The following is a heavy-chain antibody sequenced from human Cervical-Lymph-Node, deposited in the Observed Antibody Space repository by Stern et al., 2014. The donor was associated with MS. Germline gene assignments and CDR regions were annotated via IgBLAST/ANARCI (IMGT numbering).Heavy chain of an antibody. CDR3: TRDIAGAATGFDF. CDR2: ISPSSGTT. CDR1: GYTLSNHY. V-gene: IGHV1-46*01. D-gene: IGHD4/OR15-4a*01. Sequence: QLVQSGAAVKKPGTSVQVSCKASGYTLSNHYIHWVRQAPGPGLEWLGIISPSSGTTTFAQKFQGRLTMTRDTSTSTFYMDLSSLRSEDTAVYFCTRDIAGAATGFDFWGQGTLVTVSS. J-gene: IGHJ4*02.